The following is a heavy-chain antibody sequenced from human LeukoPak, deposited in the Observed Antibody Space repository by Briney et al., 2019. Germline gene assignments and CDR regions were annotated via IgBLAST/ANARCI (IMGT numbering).Heavy chain of an antibody. CDR2: ISSSSYI. V-gene: IGHV3-21*01. CDR1: GFTFSSYR. CDR3: ARGNGHENNWFDP. Sequence: GGSLRLSCSASGFTFSSYRMNWVRQAPGKGLEWVSSISSSSYIYYADSVKGRFTISRDNAKNSLYLQMNSLSAEDTAVYYCARGNGHENNWFDPWGQGTLVTVSS. D-gene: IGHD2-8*01. J-gene: IGHJ5*02.